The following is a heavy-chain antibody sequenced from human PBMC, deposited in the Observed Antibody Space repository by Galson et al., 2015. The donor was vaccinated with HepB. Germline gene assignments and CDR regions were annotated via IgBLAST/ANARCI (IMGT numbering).Heavy chain of an antibody. J-gene: IGHJ5*02. CDR3: ARHSGTSRYGGGWFDP. V-gene: IGHV5-51*01. CDR2: IYPGDSDT. Sequence: QSGAEVKKPGESLKISCKGSGYSFTSYWIGWVRQMPGKGLEWMGIIYPGDSDTRYSPSFQGQVTISADKSISTAYLQWSSLKASDTAMYYCARHSGTSRYGGGWFDPWGQETLVTVSS. D-gene: IGHD4-23*01. CDR1: GYSFTSYW.